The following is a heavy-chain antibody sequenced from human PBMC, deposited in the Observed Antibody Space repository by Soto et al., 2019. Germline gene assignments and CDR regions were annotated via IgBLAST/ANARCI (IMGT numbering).Heavy chain of an antibody. V-gene: IGHV4-31*03. D-gene: IGHD3-22*01. CDR2: IYYSGST. Sequence: PSETLSLTCTVSGGSISSGGYYWSWIRQHPGKGLEWIGYIYYSGSTYYNPSLKSRVTISVDTSKNQFSLKLSSVTAADTAVYYCARVYTLDYDSSGNFDYWGQGTLVTVSS. J-gene: IGHJ4*02. CDR3: ARVYTLDYDSSGNFDY. CDR1: GGSISSGGYY.